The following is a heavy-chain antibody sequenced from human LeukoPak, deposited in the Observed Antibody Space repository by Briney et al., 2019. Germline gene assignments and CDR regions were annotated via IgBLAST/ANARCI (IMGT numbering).Heavy chain of an antibody. V-gene: IGHV3-15*01. Sequence: GGSLRLSCAASGFTFSNAWVSWVRQAPGKGLEWVGRIKSKTDGGTTDYAAPVKGRFTISRDDSKNTLYLQMNSLKTEDTAVYCCTTGTIAVAGTFLDWFDPWGQGTLVTVSS. CDR3: TTGTIAVAGTFLDWFDP. CDR2: IKSKTDGGTT. J-gene: IGHJ5*02. CDR1: GFTFSNAW. D-gene: IGHD6-19*01.